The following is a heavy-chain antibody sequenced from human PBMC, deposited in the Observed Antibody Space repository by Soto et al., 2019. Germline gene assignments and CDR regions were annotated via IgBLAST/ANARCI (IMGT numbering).Heavy chain of an antibody. J-gene: IGHJ4*02. D-gene: IGHD3-22*01. CDR3: ARINFADSSGYYRDY. CDR2: IYYSGST. V-gene: IGHV4-31*03. Sequence: SETLSLTCTVSGGSISSGGYYWSWIRQHPGKGLEWIGYIYYSGSTYYNPSLKSRVTISVDTSKNQFSLKLSSVTAADTAVYYCARINFADSSGYYRDYWGQGTLVTVSS. CDR1: GGSISSGGYY.